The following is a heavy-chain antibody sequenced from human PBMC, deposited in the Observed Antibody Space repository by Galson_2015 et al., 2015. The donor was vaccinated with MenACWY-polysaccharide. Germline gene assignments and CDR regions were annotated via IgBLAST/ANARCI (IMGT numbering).Heavy chain of an antibody. V-gene: IGHV2-5*02. J-gene: IGHJ4*02. D-gene: IGHD3-10*01. CDR3: AHSPWVRGVTFSYFDY. CDR1: GFSLSTGGVG. CDR2: LYWDDDK. Sequence: PALVKPTQTLTLTCSFSGFSLSTGGVGVGWIRQPPGKALEWLALLYWDDDKRYSPSLKSRLTITKDTSKNQVVLTMTNMDPVDTATYYCAHSPWVRGVTFSYFDYWGQGTLVTVSS.